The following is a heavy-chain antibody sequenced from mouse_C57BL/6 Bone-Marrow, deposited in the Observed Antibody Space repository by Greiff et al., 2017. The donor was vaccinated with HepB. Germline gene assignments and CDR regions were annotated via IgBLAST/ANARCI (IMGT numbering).Heavy chain of an antibody. J-gene: IGHJ2*01. Sequence: VQLQQSGAELVRPGTSVKMSCKASGYTFTNYWIGWAKQRPGHGLEWIGDIYPGGGYTNYNEKFKGKATLTADKSSSTAYMQLSSLTSEDSAIYYCARWDLRWGYFDYWGQGTTLTVSS. D-gene: IGHD2-12*01. V-gene: IGHV1-63*01. CDR3: ARWDLRWGYFDY. CDR1: GYTFTNYW. CDR2: IYPGGGYT.